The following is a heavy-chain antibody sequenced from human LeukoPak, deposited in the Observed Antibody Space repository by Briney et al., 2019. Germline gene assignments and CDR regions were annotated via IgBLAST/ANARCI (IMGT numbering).Heavy chain of an antibody. CDR1: GFIFSSYG. J-gene: IGHJ4*02. V-gene: IGHV3-33*01. CDR2: IWNDGSNK. D-gene: IGHD5-18*01. Sequence: GRSLRLSCAASGFIFSSYGMHWVRQAPGKGLEWVAVIWNDGSNKYYGDSVKGRFTISRDNSKNTLYLQMNSLRAEDTAIYYCARSVVGYYYFDSWGQGTLVTVSS. CDR3: ARSVVGYYYFDS.